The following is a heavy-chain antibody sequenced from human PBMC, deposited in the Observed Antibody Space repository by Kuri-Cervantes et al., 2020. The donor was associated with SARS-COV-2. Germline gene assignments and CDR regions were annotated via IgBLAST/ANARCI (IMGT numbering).Heavy chain of an antibody. V-gene: IGHV1-69*05. CDR3: AVGTVHYFDY. D-gene: IGHD1-26*01. CDR1: GGTFSSYA. Sequence: SVKVSCKASGGTFSSYAISWVRQAPGQGLEWMGGIIPIFGTANYAQKFQGRVTITTDESTSTTYMELSRLRSDDTAVYYCAVGTVHYFDYWGQGTLVTVSS. CDR2: IIPIFGTA. J-gene: IGHJ4*02.